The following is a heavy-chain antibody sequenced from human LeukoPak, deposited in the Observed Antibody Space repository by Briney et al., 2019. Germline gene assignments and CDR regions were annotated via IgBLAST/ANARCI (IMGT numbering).Heavy chain of an antibody. J-gene: IGHJ4*02. V-gene: IGHV1-69*13. CDR2: IIPIFGTA. CDR3: ARGTTVTTFDY. CDR1: GYTFTSYG. Sequence: ASVKVSCKASGYTFTSYGISWVRQAPGQGLEWMGGIIPIFGTANYAQKFQGRVTITADESTSTAYMELSSLRSEDTAVYYCARGTTVTTFDYWGQGTLVTVSS. D-gene: IGHD4-17*01.